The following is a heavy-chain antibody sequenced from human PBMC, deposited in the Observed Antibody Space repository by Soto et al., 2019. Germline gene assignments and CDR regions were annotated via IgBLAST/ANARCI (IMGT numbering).Heavy chain of an antibody. Sequence: GGSLRLSCAASGFTFSSYSMNWVRQAPGKGLEWVSYISSSSSTIYYADSVKGRFTISRDNAKNSLYLQMNSLRAEDTAVYYCARADSYHMDVWGKGTTVTVSS. CDR2: ISSSSSTI. J-gene: IGHJ6*03. D-gene: IGHD3-22*01. CDR1: GFTFSSYS. CDR3: ARADSYHMDV. V-gene: IGHV3-48*01.